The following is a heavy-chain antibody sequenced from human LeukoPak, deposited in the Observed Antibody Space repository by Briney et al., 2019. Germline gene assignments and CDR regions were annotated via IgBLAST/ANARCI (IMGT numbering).Heavy chain of an antibody. CDR2: MNPNSGNT. Sequence: ASVKVSCKASGYTFTSYDINWVRQATGQGLEWMGWMNPNSGNTGYAQKFQGRVTMTRNASISTAYMELSSLRSEDTAVYYCARGYYYYYYMDVWGKGTTVTVS. J-gene: IGHJ6*03. CDR1: GYTFTSYD. V-gene: IGHV1-8*01. CDR3: ARGYYYYYYMDV.